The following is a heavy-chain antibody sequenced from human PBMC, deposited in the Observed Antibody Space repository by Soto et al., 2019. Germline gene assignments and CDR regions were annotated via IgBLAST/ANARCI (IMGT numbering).Heavy chain of an antibody. J-gene: IGHJ4*02. CDR2: IRRKANNYAT. CDR1: GFIFSDSA. D-gene: IGHD3-3*01. Sequence: EVQLVESGGGLVQPGGSLKLSCAASGFIFSDSALHWVRQASGKGLEWVGRIRRKANNYATTYAASVEGSFAIARDDSKNTEYLQMNSLKTEDTDIYYCARGIVVWSGYPRYYLDYWGQGTLVTVSS. V-gene: IGHV3-73*02. CDR3: ARGIVVWSGYPRYYLDY.